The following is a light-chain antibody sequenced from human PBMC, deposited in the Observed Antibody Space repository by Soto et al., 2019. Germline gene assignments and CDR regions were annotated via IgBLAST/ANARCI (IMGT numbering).Light chain of an antibody. J-gene: IGLJ2*01. CDR1: SGHSNFA. V-gene: IGLV4-69*01. CDR3: QTWGAGIHVV. CDR2: LNSDGSH. Sequence: QSLLTQSPSASASLGASVKLTCTLSSGHSNFAIAWHQQQPDKGPRYLMKLNSDGSHTKGDGIPDRFSGSSSGAERYLTISNLQSEDEADYYCQTWGAGIHVVFGGGTKLTVL.